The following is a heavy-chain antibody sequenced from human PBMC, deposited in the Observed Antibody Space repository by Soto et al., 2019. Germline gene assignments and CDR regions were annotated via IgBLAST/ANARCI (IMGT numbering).Heavy chain of an antibody. CDR1: GYTFTSYA. Sequence: QVQLVQSGAEVKKPGASVKVSCKASGYTFTSYAMHWVRQAPGQRLEWMGWINAGNGNTKYSQKFQGRVTITRDTSASTAYMELSSLRSEDTAVYYCARDFLGSGSYLYYFDYWGQGTLVTVSS. CDR3: ARDFLGSGSYLYYFDY. D-gene: IGHD3-10*01. CDR2: INAGNGNT. J-gene: IGHJ4*02. V-gene: IGHV1-3*01.